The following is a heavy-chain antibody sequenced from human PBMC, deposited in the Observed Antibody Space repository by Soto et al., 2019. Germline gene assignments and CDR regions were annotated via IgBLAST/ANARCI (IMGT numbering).Heavy chain of an antibody. CDR3: ATWHEREHAYDV. V-gene: IGHV3-53*01. CDR2: LYDVDGS. J-gene: IGHJ3*01. Sequence: DVQLVESGGGLIQPGESLRLSCAAFGLTISGKKYVAWVRQAPGKGLEWVSALYDVDGSFYADSVKGRFTTSIDSSKTTVYLQMNDLIPDDTAVYYCATWHEREHAYDVWGQGTTVTVSS. CDR1: GLTISGKKY. D-gene: IGHD1-1*01.